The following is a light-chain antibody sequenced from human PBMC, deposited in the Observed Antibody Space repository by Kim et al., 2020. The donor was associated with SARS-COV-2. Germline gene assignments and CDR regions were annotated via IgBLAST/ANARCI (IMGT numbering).Light chain of an antibody. CDR3: NSLDKSGVHVV. V-gene: IGLV3-19*01. Sequence: SSELTQDPAVSVALGQTVRITCQGDSLRTYYASWYQQKPGQAPVLVIYNKNNRPSGIPDRSSGSSSGHTASLTVTGAKAVDEADYYFNSLDKSGVHVVFG. CDR1: SLRTYY. J-gene: IGLJ2*01. CDR2: NKN.